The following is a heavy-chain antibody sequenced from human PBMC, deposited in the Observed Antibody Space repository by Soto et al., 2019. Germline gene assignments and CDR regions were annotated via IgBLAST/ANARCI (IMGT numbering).Heavy chain of an antibody. D-gene: IGHD6-19*01. CDR2: IKDSGNT. CDR1: GFSISSYY. V-gene: IGHV4-59*01. J-gene: IGHJ4*02. CDR3: ARVSPSYSTGWYYFDY. Sequence: SETLSLTCTVSGFSISSYYWTWIRQPPGKRLEWIGYIKDSGNTNYNPSLKSRVTMSLDTSKNQFSLKVNSVTAADTAVYYCARVSPSYSTGWYYFDYWGQGTLVTVSS.